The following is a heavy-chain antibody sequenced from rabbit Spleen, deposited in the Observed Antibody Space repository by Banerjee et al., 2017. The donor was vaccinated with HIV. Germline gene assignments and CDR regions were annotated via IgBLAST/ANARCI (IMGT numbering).Heavy chain of an antibody. CDR1: GFSFNNNYY. CDR2: IYTGSSGST. CDR3: ARDLASVVGWNFNL. J-gene: IGHJ4*01. D-gene: IGHD3-1*01. Sequence: QSLEESGGDLVKPGASLTLTCTASGFSFNNNYYMCWVRQAPGKGLEWIACIYTGSSGSTYYATWAKGRFPSSKTSSTTVTLQMTSLTAADTATYFCARDLASVVGWNFNLWGPGTLVTVS. V-gene: IGHV1S40*01.